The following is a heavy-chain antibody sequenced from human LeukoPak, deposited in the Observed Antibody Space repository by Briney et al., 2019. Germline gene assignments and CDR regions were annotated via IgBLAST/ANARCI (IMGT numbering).Heavy chain of an antibody. J-gene: IGHJ4*02. Sequence: SETLSLTCTVSGGSISSGDYYWSWIRQPPGKGLEWIGYIYYSGSTYYNPSLKSRVTISVDTSKNQFSLKLSSVTAADTAVYYCARVVDYYDSSGYPLFDYWGQGTLVTVSS. CDR3: ARVVDYYDSSGYPLFDY. V-gene: IGHV4-30-4*01. CDR2: IYYSGST. CDR1: GGSISSGDYY. D-gene: IGHD3-22*01.